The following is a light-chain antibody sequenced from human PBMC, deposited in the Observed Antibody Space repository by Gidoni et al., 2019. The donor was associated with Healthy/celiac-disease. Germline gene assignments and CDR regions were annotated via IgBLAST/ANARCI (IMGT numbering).Light chain of an antibody. V-gene: IGKV1-5*03. CDR3: QQYKSYST. Sequence: DIQMTQSPSTLSASVGDSVTITCRASQTLGGFLAWYQQKPGKAPRILIYRASGLQRGVPSRFSGSGSGTEFTLTLSRLQPDDFATYYCQQYKSYSTFGQGTKVEV. CDR1: QTLGGF. CDR2: RAS. J-gene: IGKJ1*01.